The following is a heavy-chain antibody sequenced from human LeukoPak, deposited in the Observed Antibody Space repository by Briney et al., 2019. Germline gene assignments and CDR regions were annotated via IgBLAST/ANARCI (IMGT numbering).Heavy chain of an antibody. V-gene: IGHV3-23*01. CDR3: ARNSGWYGVS. J-gene: IGHJ4*02. CDR1: GFTLSSYE. D-gene: IGHD6-19*01. Sequence: GGSLRLSCIASGFTLSSYEMSWIRQAPGKGLEWVSSVGYSGGDTHDADSVMGRFTISRENSKNTLYLQLNSLSADDTAVDYCARNSGWYGVSWGQGTLVTVSS. CDR2: VGYSGGDT.